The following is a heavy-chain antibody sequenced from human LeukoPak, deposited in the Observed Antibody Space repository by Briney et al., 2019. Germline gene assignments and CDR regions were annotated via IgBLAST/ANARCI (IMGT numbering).Heavy chain of an antibody. D-gene: IGHD2-2*01. Sequence: SETLSLTCTVSGGSISSYYWSWIRQPAGKGLEWIGRIYTSGSTNYNPSLKSRVTMSVDTSKNQFSLKLSSVTAADTAVYYCARDSRAIVVVPAARSLYYHMDVWGKGTTVTVSS. V-gene: IGHV4-4*07. CDR3: ARDSRAIVVVPAARSLYYHMDV. CDR2: IYTSGST. J-gene: IGHJ6*03. CDR1: GGSISSYY.